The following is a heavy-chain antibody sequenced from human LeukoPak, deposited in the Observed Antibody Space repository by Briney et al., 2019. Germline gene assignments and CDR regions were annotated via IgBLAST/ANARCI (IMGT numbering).Heavy chain of an antibody. CDR3: AREGRVRWYDY. D-gene: IGHD4-23*01. Sequence: GRSLRLSCAASGFTFSSYAMHWVRQAPGKGLEWVAVISYDGSNKYYADSVKGRFTISRDNSKNTLYLQMNSLRAEDTAVCYCAREGRVRWYDYWGQGTLATVSS. J-gene: IGHJ4*02. CDR2: ISYDGSNK. V-gene: IGHV3-30-3*01. CDR1: GFTFSSYA.